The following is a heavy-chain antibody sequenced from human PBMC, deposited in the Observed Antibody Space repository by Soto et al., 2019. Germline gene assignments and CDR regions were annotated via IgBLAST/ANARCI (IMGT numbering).Heavy chain of an antibody. CDR2: IMPIFRTP. J-gene: IGHJ6*02. V-gene: IGHV1-69*12. D-gene: IGHD1-1*01. Sequence: QVQLEQSGAEVKKPGSSVKVSCKASGGTCRNSAISWVRQAPGQGLEWLGGIMPIFRTPDYSQKFQGRVTVTADESTSTAYMELRGLRSDDTAVYYCARDNDRPQLGGNYYYILDVWGQGTTVTVSS. CDR3: ARDNDRPQLGGNYYYILDV. CDR1: GGTCRNSA.